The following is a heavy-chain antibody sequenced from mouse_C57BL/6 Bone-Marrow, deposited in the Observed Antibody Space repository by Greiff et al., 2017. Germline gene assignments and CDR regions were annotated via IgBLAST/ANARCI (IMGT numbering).Heavy chain of an antibody. CDR2: IDPETGGT. Sequence: QVQLKESGAELVRPGASVTLSCKASGYTFTDYEMHWVKQTPVHGLEWIGAIDPETGGTAYNQKFKGKAILTADKSSSTAYMELRSLTSEDSAVYYWTRWGNWGLFDYWGQGTTLTVSS. CDR3: TRWGNWGLFDY. CDR1: GYTFTDYE. J-gene: IGHJ2*01. D-gene: IGHD4-1*01. V-gene: IGHV1-15*01.